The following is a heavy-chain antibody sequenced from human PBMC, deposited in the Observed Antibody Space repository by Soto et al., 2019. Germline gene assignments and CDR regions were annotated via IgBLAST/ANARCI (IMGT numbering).Heavy chain of an antibody. J-gene: IGHJ4*02. CDR1: GFTFRSYS. D-gene: IGHD6-13*01. Sequence: EVQLVESGGGLVKPGGSLRLSCAASGFTFRSYSMNWVRQAPGKGLEGVSSISSSSSYIYNADSVKVRFTISRDNAKNSLYLQMNSLRAEDTAVYYCERVQQLVEGYWGQGTLVTVSS. V-gene: IGHV3-21*01. CDR3: ERVQQLVEGY. CDR2: ISSSSSYI.